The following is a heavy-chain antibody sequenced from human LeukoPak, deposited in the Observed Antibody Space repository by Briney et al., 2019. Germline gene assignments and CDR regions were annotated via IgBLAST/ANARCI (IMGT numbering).Heavy chain of an antibody. Sequence: GGSLRLSCAAAGFTFSSYAMSWVRQAPGNGLEWVSAISGSGGSTYYADSVKGRFTISRDNSKNTLYLQMNSLRAEDTAVYYCAYSSSWFRGHAFDIWGQGTMVTVSS. CDR3: AYSSSWFRGHAFDI. J-gene: IGHJ3*02. CDR1: GFTFSSYA. V-gene: IGHV3-23*01. CDR2: ISGSGGST. D-gene: IGHD6-13*01.